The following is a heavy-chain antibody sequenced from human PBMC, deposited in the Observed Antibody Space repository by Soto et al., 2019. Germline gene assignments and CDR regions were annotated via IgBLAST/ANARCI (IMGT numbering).Heavy chain of an antibody. J-gene: IGHJ6*02. CDR2: ISRSGGTS. V-gene: IGHV3-23*01. CDR1: GFTFRNYA. Sequence: PGGSLRLSCAAAGFTFRNYAMSWVRQAPGKGLKWVSAISRSGGTSYYADSVKGRFSISRDNAKNTLYLQMDNLRAEDTAVYYCARGDCSAAGCYIHYYYGMDVWGQGTTVTVSS. CDR3: ARGDCSAAGCYIHYYYGMDV. D-gene: IGHD2-2*02.